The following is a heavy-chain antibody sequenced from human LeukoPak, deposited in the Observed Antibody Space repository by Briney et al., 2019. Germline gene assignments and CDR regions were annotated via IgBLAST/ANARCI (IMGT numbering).Heavy chain of an antibody. CDR3: ARLVPIAVAGRGFDI. CDR2: IYYSGST. V-gene: IGHV4-59*08. Sequence: SETLSLTCTVSGGSISSYYWSWIRQPPGKGLEWIGYIYYSGSTNYNPSLKSRVTISVDTSKNQFSLKLSSVTAADTAVYYCARLVPIAVAGRGFDIWGQGTMVTVSS. D-gene: IGHD6-19*01. CDR1: GGSISSYY. J-gene: IGHJ3*02.